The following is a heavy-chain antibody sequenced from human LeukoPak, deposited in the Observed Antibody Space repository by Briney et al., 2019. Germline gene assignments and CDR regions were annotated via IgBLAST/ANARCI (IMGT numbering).Heavy chain of an antibody. V-gene: IGHV4-34*01. CDR3: ARAGPGYSQFDY. CDR2: INHSGST. J-gene: IGHJ4*02. D-gene: IGHD2-15*01. Sequence: SETLSLTCAVYGGSFSGYYWSWIRHPPGKGLEWIGEINHSGSTNYNPSLKSRVTISVDTSKNQFSLKLSSVTAADAAVYYCARAGPGYSQFDYWGQGTLVTVSS. CDR1: GGSFSGYY.